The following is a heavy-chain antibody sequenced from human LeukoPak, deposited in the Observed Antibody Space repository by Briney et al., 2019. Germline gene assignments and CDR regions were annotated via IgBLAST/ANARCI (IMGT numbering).Heavy chain of an antibody. D-gene: IGHD5-12*01. Sequence: SQTLSLTCAISGDSVSSNSAAWNWIRQSPSRGLEWLGRTYYRSKWYNDYAVSVKSRISINPDTSKNQFSLHLNSVTPEDTAVYYCARDNAVAGSRLGCWGQGTLVTVSS. CDR2: TYYRSKWYN. V-gene: IGHV6-1*01. CDR3: ARDNAVAGSRLGC. J-gene: IGHJ4*02. CDR1: GDSVSSNSAA.